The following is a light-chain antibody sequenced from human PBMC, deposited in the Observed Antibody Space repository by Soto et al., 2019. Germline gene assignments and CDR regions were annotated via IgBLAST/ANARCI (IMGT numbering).Light chain of an antibody. J-gene: IGKJ4*01. Sequence: EIVLTQSPGTLSLSPGERATLSCRASQSVSSTYSAWYQQKPGQPPRLLIYGASSRATGIPDRFSGSGSGTDFSLTISRLEPEDFAVYYCQKHGSSFSFGGGTKVEIK. V-gene: IGKV3-20*01. CDR3: QKHGSSFS. CDR1: QSVSSTY. CDR2: GAS.